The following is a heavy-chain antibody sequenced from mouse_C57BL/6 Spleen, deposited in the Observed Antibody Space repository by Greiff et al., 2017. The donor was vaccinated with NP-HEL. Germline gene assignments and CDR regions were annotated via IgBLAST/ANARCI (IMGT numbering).Heavy chain of an antibody. CDR1: GFTFSSYA. CDR2: ISSGGDYI. J-gene: IGHJ4*01. CDR3: TREGPLEAMDY. V-gene: IGHV5-9-1*02. Sequence: EVKLVESGEGLVKPGGSLKLSCAASGFTFSSYAMSWVRQTPEKRLEWVAYISSGGDYIYYADTVKGRFTISRDNARNTLYLQMSSLKSEDTAMYYCTREGPLEAMDYWGQGTSVTVSS.